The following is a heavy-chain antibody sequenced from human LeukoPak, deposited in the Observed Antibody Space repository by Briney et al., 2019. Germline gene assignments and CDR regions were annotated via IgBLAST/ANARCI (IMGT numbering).Heavy chain of an antibody. V-gene: IGHV3-23*01. D-gene: IGHD3-22*01. CDR3: ARWDDSSGYYPYYFDY. CDR1: GFIFIGYA. Sequence: GGSLRLSCAASGFIFIGYAMSWVRQAPGKGREWVSSIRPGGGSTYYADSVKGRFTISRDNAKKSLYLQMNSLRAEDTAVYYCARWDDSSGYYPYYFDYWGQGTLVTVSS. CDR2: IRPGGGST. J-gene: IGHJ4*02.